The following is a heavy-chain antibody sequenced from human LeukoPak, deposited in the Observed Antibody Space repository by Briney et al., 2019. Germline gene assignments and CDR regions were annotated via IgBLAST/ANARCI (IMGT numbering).Heavy chain of an antibody. CDR2: IYSSGST. J-gene: IGHJ6*03. CDR1: GGSMSGYF. D-gene: IGHD2-8*02. CDR3: ARGYSTGSKSFSLYYYMDV. V-gene: IGHV4-4*07. Sequence: SETLSLTCTVSGGSMSGYFWTWVRQAAGKGLEWIGRIYSSGSTKYNPSLKSRVTISLDMSKSQFSLKLTSVTAADTAAYYCARGYSTGSKSFSLYYYMDVWGKGTTVAV.